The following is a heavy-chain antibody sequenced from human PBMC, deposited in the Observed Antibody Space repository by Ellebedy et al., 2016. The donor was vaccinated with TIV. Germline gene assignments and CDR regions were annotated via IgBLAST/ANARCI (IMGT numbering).Heavy chain of an antibody. CDR2: ISGGGDST. Sequence: GESLKISCAASGFTFSSFAMHWVRQAPGKGLEWLSVISGGGDSTYHADSVKGRFTITRDNSKNTLYLQMNSLRAEDTAVYYCVKLDSSGFYYGRLDYWGQGTLVTVSS. CDR1: GFTFSSFA. D-gene: IGHD3-22*01. V-gene: IGHV3-23*01. CDR3: VKLDSSGFYYGRLDY. J-gene: IGHJ4*02.